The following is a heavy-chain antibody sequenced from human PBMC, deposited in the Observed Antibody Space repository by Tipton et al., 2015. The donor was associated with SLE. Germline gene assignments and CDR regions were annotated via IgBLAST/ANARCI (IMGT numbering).Heavy chain of an antibody. CDR3: AREGGGSLSYFDY. V-gene: IGHV4-61*02. D-gene: IGHD1-26*01. J-gene: IGHJ4*02. CDR1: GGSISSGSYY. CDR2: IYTSGST. Sequence: TLSLTCTVSGGSISSGSYYWSRIRQPAGRGLEWIGRIYTSGSTNYNPSLKSRVTISVDTSKNQFSLKLSSVTAADTAVYYCAREGGGSLSYFDYWGQGTLVTVSS.